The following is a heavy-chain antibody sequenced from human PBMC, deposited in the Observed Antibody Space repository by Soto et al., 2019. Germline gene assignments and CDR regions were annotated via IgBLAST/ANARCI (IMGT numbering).Heavy chain of an antibody. CDR1: GGSFSSDA. CDR2: IIPMFDTT. V-gene: IGHV1-69*06. D-gene: IGHD2-21*02. CDR3: AREVVTETTLGYFDF. J-gene: IGHJ4*02. Sequence: QVHLVQSGPEVREPGPSVKVSCKASGGSFSSDAITWVRQAPGQGLEWIGEIIPMFDTTNYAPEFQGRVTITADTATTTVYMEVNRLTPDDTAVYYCAREVVTETTLGYFDFWGQGALVTVSS.